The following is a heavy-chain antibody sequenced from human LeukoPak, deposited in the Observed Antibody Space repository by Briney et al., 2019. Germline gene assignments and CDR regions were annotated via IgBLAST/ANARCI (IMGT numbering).Heavy chain of an antibody. V-gene: IGHV3-30*02. D-gene: IGHD6-19*01. CDR1: GFTFSSYG. CDR2: IRYDGSNK. CDR3: AKVQWPYYYYYYMDV. Sequence: GGSLRLSCAASGFTFSSYGMHWVRQAPGKGLEWVAFIRYDGSNKYYADSVKGRFTISRDNSKNTLYLQMNSLRAEDTAVYYCAKVQWPYYYYYYMDVWGKGTTVTVSS. J-gene: IGHJ6*03.